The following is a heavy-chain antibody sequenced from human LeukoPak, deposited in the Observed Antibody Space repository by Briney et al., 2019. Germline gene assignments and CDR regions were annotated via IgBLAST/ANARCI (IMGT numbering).Heavy chain of an antibody. V-gene: IGHV3-48*01. D-gene: IGHD3-3*01. CDR1: GCNYSSYT. J-gene: IGHJ6*03. Sequence: GGSLRLSCAASGCNYSSYTMNWVRQAPGMGLEWLSYIRASRDITYYADSVKGRFTISRDNAKNSLYLQMNSLRAEDAAVYYCVRGSLASGVVVYYYYYLDVWGKGTTVTVSS. CDR2: IRASRDIT. CDR3: VRGSLASGVVVYYYYYLDV.